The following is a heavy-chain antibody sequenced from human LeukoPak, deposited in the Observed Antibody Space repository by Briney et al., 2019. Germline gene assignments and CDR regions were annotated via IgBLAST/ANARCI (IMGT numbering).Heavy chain of an antibody. CDR1: GFTFSSYA. D-gene: IGHD3-22*01. V-gene: IGHV3-23*01. Sequence: GGSLRLSCAASGFTFSSYAMNWVRQAPGKGLEWVSAISGSGGSTYYADSVKGRFTISRDNSKNTLYLQMNSLRAEDTAVYYCAKGEYYYDSSGYYYDIPYFDYWGQGTLVTVSS. CDR2: ISGSGGST. J-gene: IGHJ4*02. CDR3: AKGEYYYDSSGYYYDIPYFDY.